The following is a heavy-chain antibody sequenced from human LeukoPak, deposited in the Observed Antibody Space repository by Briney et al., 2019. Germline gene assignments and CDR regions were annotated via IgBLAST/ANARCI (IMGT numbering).Heavy chain of an antibody. CDR1: GGSISSYY. V-gene: IGHV4-59*01. J-gene: IGHJ3*02. D-gene: IGHD1-14*01. CDR3: ATSPNRKYAFDI. Sequence: PSETLSLTCTVSGGSISSYYWSWIRQPPGKGLEWIGYIYYSGSTNYNPSLKSRVTISVDTSKNQFSLKLSSVTAADTAVYYCATSPNRKYAFDIWGQGTMVTVSS. CDR2: IYYSGST.